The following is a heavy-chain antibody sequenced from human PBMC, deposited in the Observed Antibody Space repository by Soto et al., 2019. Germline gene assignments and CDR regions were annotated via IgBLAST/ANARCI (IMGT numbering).Heavy chain of an antibody. D-gene: IGHD2-2*01. CDR1: GFPFRNYA. CDR2: FSGSGGST. Sequence: VQLLESGGGMVQPGGSLRLSCAASGFPFRNYAMSWVRQAPGKGLEWVAAFSGSGGSTYYADSVKGRFTISRDNSKNTLYLQMNSLRAEDTAVYYCGKENCDSTSCPFDYWGQGALVTVSS. J-gene: IGHJ4*02. V-gene: IGHV3-23*01. CDR3: GKENCDSTSCPFDY.